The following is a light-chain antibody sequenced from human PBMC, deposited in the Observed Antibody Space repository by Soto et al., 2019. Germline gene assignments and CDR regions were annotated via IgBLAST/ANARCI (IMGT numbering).Light chain of an antibody. Sequence: QSAMTQPPSVSGSPGQSVTMSCTGTSSDVGGYNRVSWYQQPPGKAPKLLIYDVSNRPSGGSTRFSGSKSGNTASLTISGLQAEDEAEYYCTSYATGSAYVFGPGTKLTVL. CDR1: SSDVGGYNR. J-gene: IGLJ1*01. CDR3: TSYATGSAYV. V-gene: IGLV2-18*02. CDR2: DVS.